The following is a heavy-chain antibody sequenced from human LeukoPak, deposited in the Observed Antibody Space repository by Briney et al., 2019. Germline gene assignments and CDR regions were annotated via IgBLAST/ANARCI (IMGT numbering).Heavy chain of an antibody. CDR1: GFTFSSYW. V-gene: IGHV3-74*01. J-gene: IGHJ4*02. CDR2: INTDGSST. Sequence: QPGGSRRLSWAASGFTFSSYWMHWVRQAPGKGLVWVSRINTDGSSTSYADSVKGRFTISRDNAKNTLYLQMNSLRAEDTAVYYCARDGPVSSFDYWGQGTLVTVSS. D-gene: IGHD2/OR15-2a*01. CDR3: ARDGPVSSFDY.